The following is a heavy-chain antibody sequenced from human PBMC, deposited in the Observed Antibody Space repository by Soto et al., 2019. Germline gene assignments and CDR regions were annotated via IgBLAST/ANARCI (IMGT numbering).Heavy chain of an antibody. V-gene: IGHV4-34*01. CDR2: INHSGST. J-gene: IGHJ6*02. CDR3: SRGNYYGMDV. Sequence: QVQLQQWGAGLLKPSETLSLTCAVYGGSFSGYYWSWIRQPPGKGLEWIGEINHSGSTNYNPSLKSRVTLSVDTSKNQFSLKLSSVTAADAAVYYCSRGNYYGMDVWGQGTTVTVSS. CDR1: GGSFSGYY.